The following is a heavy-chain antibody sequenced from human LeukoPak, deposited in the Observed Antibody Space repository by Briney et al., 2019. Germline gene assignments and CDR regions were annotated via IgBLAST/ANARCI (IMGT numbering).Heavy chain of an antibody. CDR1: GFTFDYSA. J-gene: IGHJ2*01. D-gene: IGHD3-10*01. CDR3: AKDTGDGSGSYYHFDL. Sequence: GTSLRLSCVASGFTFDYSAFHWVRQAPGKGLEWVSGIGFSTNNVDYADSVRGRFTISRDNTKNSLDLQMDSLRAEDTALYYCAKDTGDGSGSYYHFDLWGRGTLVTVSS. V-gene: IGHV3-9*01. CDR2: IGFSTNNV.